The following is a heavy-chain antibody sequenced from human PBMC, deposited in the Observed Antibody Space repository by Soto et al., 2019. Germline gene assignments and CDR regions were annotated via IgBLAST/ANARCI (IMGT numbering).Heavy chain of an antibody. CDR3: AKRGYYYDSSGYYYFDY. D-gene: IGHD3-22*01. CDR2: ISGSGGST. CDR1: GFTFSSYA. Sequence: GGSLRLSCAASGFTFSSYAMSWVRPAPGQGREWVSAISGSGGSTYYADSVKGRFTISRDNSKNTLYLQMNSRRAEDTAVYYCAKRGYYYDSSGYYYFDYWGQGTLVTVSS. V-gene: IGHV3-23*01. J-gene: IGHJ4*02.